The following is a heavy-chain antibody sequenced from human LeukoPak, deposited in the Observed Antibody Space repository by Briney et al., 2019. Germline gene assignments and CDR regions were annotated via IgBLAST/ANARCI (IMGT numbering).Heavy chain of an antibody. V-gene: IGHV4-30-4*01. CDR1: GGSISSGDYY. D-gene: IGHD3-3*01. Sequence: SQTLSLTCTVSGGSISSGDYYWSWIRQPPGKGLEWIGYIYYSGSTYYNPSLKSRVTMSVDTSKNQFSLKLSSVTAADTAVYYCARGVYDFWSGPAKYYFDYWGQGTLVTVSS. CDR3: ARGVYDFWSGPAKYYFDY. CDR2: IYYSGST. J-gene: IGHJ4*02.